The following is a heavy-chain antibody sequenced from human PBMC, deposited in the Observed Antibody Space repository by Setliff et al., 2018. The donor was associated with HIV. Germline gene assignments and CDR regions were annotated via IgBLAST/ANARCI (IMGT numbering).Heavy chain of an antibody. Sequence: KASETLSLTCSVSGGSISNFYWSWIRQPPGKGLEWVGHIYSTGDTNYNPSLKSRVTLSADTSKNQLSLSLTSVTAADTAVYFCARRAESTTTWFSSWYSYDMDVWGQGTTVTVSS. V-gene: IGHV4-4*07. CDR3: ARRAESTTTWFSSWYSYDMDV. CDR2: IYSTGDT. J-gene: IGHJ6*02. D-gene: IGHD2-15*01. CDR1: GGSISNFY.